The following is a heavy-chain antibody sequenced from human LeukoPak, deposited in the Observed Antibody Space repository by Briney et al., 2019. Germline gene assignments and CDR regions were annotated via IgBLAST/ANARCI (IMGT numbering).Heavy chain of an antibody. D-gene: IGHD3-10*01. J-gene: IGHJ4*02. Sequence: ASVKVSCKASGYTFTSYSMHWVRQAPGQGLEWMGVINPSGGSTTYAQKFQGRVTMTRDMSTSTVYMELSSLKSEDTAIYFCARDRVGSRFTKFDFWGQGTLVTVSS. CDR3: ARDRVGSRFTKFDF. V-gene: IGHV1-46*01. CDR1: GYTFTSYS. CDR2: INPSGGST.